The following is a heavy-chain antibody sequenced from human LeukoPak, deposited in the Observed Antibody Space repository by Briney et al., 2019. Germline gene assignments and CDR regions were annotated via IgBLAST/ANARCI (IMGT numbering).Heavy chain of an antibody. CDR1: GFTFRTYA. Sequence: GGSLRLSCAASGFTFRTYAMGWVRQAPGKGLEWVANINQGGSDKYYVDSVKGRFTISRDNANNLLYLQMNSLRGEDTAVYYCTRDRSRAEDDWGQGTLVTVSS. J-gene: IGHJ4*02. CDR3: TRDRSRAEDD. CDR2: INQGGSDK. D-gene: IGHD1-14*01. V-gene: IGHV3-7*01.